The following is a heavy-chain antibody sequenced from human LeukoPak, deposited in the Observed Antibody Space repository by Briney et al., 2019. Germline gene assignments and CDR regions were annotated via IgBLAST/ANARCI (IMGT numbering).Heavy chain of an antibody. CDR2: ISGSGYTT. CDR1: GFTFSSYA. V-gene: IGHV3-23*01. CDR3: AKTRRPGGNYYFDY. D-gene: IGHD1-7*01. Sequence: QSGGSLRLSCAGSGFTFSSYAMSWVRQAPGKGLEWVSSISGSGYTTYYPDSVKGRFTISRDNSKNTLYLQMNSLRAEDTALYYCAKTRRPGGNYYFDYWGQGTLVTVSS. J-gene: IGHJ4*02.